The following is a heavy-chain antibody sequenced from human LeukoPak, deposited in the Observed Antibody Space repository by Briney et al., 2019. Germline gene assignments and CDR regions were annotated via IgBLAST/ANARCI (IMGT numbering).Heavy chain of an antibody. CDR3: AKIAGVWDSVLNDAFDI. V-gene: IGHV3-30*02. Sequence: GGSLRLSCAASGFTFSSYGMHWVRQAPGKGLEWVAFIRYDGSNKYYADSVKGRFTISRDNSKNTLYLQMNSLRAEDTAVYYCAKIAGVWDSVLNDAFDIWGQGTMVTVSS. CDR1: GFTFSSYG. D-gene: IGHD1-26*01. CDR2: IRYDGSNK. J-gene: IGHJ3*02.